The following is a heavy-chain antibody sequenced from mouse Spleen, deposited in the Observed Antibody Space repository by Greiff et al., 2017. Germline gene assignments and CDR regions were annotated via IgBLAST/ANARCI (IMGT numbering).Heavy chain of an antibody. D-gene: IGHD1-1*01. CDR3: ASLYGSSYGYFDY. CDR2: IDPSDSYT. Sequence: QVQLQQPGAELVKPGASVKLSCKASGYTFTSYWMQWVKQRPGQGLEWIGEIDPSDSYTNYNQKFKGKATLTVDTSSSTAYMQLSSLTSEDSAVYYCASLYGSSYGYFDYWGQGTTLTVSS. CDR1: GYTFTSYW. V-gene: IGHV1-50*01. J-gene: IGHJ2*01.